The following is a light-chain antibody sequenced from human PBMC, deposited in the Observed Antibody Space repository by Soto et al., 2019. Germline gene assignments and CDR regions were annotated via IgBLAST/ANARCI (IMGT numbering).Light chain of an antibody. CDR1: QNSSDY. Sequence: DTQMTQSPSSLSASVGDRVTLTCRASQNSSDYLNWYLQKPGKAPKLLIYAASTLQSGVPSRFRGSGSGTDFSLTISSLHPEDFETYSCQQTYTSPYTFCQGTKVDIK. J-gene: IGKJ2*01. CDR3: QQTYTSPYT. V-gene: IGKV1-39*01. CDR2: AAS.